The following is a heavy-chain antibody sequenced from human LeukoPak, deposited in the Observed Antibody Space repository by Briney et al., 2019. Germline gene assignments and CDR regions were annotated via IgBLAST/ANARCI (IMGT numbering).Heavy chain of an antibody. CDR2: INPNSGGT. CDR3: ARDQAPYYYGSGSYYNADY. CDR1: GYTFTGYY. V-gene: IGHV1-2*02. J-gene: IGHJ4*02. Sequence: ASVKVSCKASGYTFTGYYMHWVRQAPGQGLEWMGWINPNSGGTNYAQKFQGRVTMTRGTSISTAYMELSRLRSDDTAVYYCARDQAPYYYGSGSYYNADYWGQGTLVTVSS. D-gene: IGHD3-10*01.